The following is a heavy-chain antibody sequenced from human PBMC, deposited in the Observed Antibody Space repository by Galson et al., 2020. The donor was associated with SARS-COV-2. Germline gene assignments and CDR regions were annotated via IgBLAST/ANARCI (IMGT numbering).Heavy chain of an antibody. CDR3: TSSYDSSGYPNWFDP. V-gene: IGHV3-73*01. CDR1: GFTFSGSA. D-gene: IGHD3-22*01. CDR2: IRSKANSYAT. Sequence: GESLKISCAASGFTFSGSAMHWVRQASGKGLEWVGRIRSKANSYATAYAASVKGRFTISRDDSKNTAYLQMNSLKTEDTAVYYCTSSYDSSGYPNWFDPWGQGTLVTVSS. J-gene: IGHJ5*02.